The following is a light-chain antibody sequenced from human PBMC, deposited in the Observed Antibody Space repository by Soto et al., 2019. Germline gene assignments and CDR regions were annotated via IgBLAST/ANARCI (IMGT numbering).Light chain of an antibody. CDR1: SSDVGGYNY. J-gene: IGLJ2*01. CDR3: SSYTSSSTVV. Sequence: QSALTQPASVSGSPGQSITISCTGTSSDVGGYNYVSWYQQHPGKAPKLMIYDVDNRPSGVSNRFSGSRSGNTASLTISGLQAEDEADYYCSSYTSSSTVVFGGGTKPPS. CDR2: DVD. V-gene: IGLV2-14*01.